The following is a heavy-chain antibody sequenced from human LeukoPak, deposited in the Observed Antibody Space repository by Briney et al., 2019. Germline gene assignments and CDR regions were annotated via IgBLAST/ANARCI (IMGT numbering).Heavy chain of an antibody. CDR2: ISSSGSTI. V-gene: IGHV3-48*03. J-gene: IGHJ4*02. Sequence: PGGSLRLFCAASGFTFSNYEMNWVRQAPGKGLEWVSYISSSGSTIYYADSVKGRFTISRDNAKNSLYLQMNSLRAEDTAVYYCAQIYTYGSSQFDYWGQGTLVTVSS. CDR1: GFTFSNYE. D-gene: IGHD5-18*01. CDR3: AQIYTYGSSQFDY.